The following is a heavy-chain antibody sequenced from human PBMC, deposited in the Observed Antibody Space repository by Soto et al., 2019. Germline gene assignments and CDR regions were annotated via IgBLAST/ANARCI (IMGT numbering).Heavy chain of an antibody. Sequence: GGSLRLCWAAAGCTCDDYGRHWVRQAPGKGLVWVSRVHSDGTTTTYADSVKGRFTISRDNARNTVSLQMSSLRAEDTAIYYCARGDRGGFALWGHGTVVTV. J-gene: IGHJ3*01. CDR1: GCTCDDYG. CDR3: ARGDRGGFAL. CDR2: VHSDGTTT. D-gene: IGHD3-10*01. V-gene: IGHV3-74*01.